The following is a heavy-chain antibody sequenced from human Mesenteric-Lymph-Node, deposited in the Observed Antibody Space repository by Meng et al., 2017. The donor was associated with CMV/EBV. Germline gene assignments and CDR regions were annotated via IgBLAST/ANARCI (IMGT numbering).Heavy chain of an antibody. CDR1: GGSISSYY. CDR3: ASGYPSES. CDR2: ISPSSSTI. J-gene: IGHJ5*02. D-gene: IGHD6-13*01. V-gene: IGHV3-11*01. Sequence: GGSLRLSCTVSGGSISSYYWSWIRQPPGKGLEWLSYISPSSSTIYYADSVKGRFTISRDNAKDSLVLQMDSLSAEDTAIYYCASGYPSESWGQGTLVTVSS.